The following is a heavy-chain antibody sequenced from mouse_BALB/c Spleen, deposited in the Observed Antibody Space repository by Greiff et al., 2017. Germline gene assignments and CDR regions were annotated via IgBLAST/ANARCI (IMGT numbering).Heavy chain of an antibody. J-gene: IGHJ3*01. Sequence: VKLQESGAELVRPGASVTLSCKASGYTFTDYEMHWVKQTPVHGLEWIGAIDPETGGTAYNQKFKGKATLTADKSSSTAYMELRSLTSEDSAVYYCSHYYGSRGAYWGQGTLVTVSA. CDR2: IDPETGGT. V-gene: IGHV1-15*01. CDR1: GYTFTDYE. D-gene: IGHD1-1*01. CDR3: SHYYGSRGAY.